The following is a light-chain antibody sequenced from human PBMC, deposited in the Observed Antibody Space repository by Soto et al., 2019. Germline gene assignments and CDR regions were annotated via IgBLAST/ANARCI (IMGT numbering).Light chain of an antibody. CDR1: QSISSY. CDR3: QQSYSTHLT. CDR2: AAS. J-gene: IGKJ1*01. V-gene: IGKV1-39*01. Sequence: DIQMTQSPSSLSASVGDRVTITCRASQSISSYLNWYQQKPGKAPKLLIYAASSLQSGVPSRFSGSGSGTDFTLTISSLQPEDFATYYCQQSYSTHLTFGQGTNVEIK.